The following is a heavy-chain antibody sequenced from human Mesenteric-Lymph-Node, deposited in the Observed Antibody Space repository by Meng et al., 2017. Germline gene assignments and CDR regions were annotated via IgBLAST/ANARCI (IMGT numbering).Heavy chain of an antibody. D-gene: IGHD3-10*01. Sequence: GPLMGKPSHTLSLTLTVAGGSISSGGYYWSWIRQHPGKGLEWIGYIHSSGSTYYNPSLRSRLTISVETSKNQFSLKLSSVTAADTAVYYCARASYGSGSPLGESWFDPWGQGTLVTVSS. CDR3: ARASYGSGSPLGESWFDP. V-gene: IGHV4-31*03. CDR2: IHSSGST. J-gene: IGHJ5*02. CDR1: GGSISSGGYY.